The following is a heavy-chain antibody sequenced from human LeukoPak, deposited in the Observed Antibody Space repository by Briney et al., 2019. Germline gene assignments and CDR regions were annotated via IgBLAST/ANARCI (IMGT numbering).Heavy chain of an antibody. Sequence: ASVKVSCKASGHTFTGYYMHWVRQAPGQGLEWMGRINPNSGGTNYAQKFQGRVTMTRDTSISTTYMELSRLRSDDTALYYCARDPSYDSSGYYLNWGQGTLVTVSS. CDR2: INPNSGGT. J-gene: IGHJ4*02. V-gene: IGHV1-2*06. CDR3: ARDPSYDSSGYYLN. CDR1: GHTFTGYY. D-gene: IGHD3-22*01.